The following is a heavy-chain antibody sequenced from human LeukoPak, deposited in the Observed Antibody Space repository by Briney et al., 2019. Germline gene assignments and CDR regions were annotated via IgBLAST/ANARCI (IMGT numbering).Heavy chain of an antibody. J-gene: IGHJ4*02. Sequence: PSQTLSLTCTVSGGSISSGDYYWSWIRQPPGKGLEWIGYIYYSGSTYYNPSLKSRVTISVGTSKNQFSLKLSSVTAADTAVYYCARSGYSYGYVVDYWGQGTLVTVSS. D-gene: IGHD5-18*01. CDR2: IYYSGST. CDR1: GGSISSGDYY. V-gene: IGHV4-30-4*01. CDR3: ARSGYSYGYVVDY.